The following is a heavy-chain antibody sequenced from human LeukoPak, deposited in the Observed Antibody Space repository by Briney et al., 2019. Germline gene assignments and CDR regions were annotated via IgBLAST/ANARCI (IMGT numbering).Heavy chain of an antibody. J-gene: IGHJ5*02. CDR3: AGVQALDFYDSSGLFDP. V-gene: IGHV4-31*03. CDR1: GGSISCGGYY. Sequence: PSQTLSLACTVSGGSISCGGYYWSWIRQHPGKGLEWIGYIYYSGSTYYNPSLKSRVTISVDTSKNQFSLKLSSVTAADTAVYYCAGVQALDFYDSSGLFDPWGQGTLVTVSS. CDR2: IYYSGST. D-gene: IGHD3-22*01.